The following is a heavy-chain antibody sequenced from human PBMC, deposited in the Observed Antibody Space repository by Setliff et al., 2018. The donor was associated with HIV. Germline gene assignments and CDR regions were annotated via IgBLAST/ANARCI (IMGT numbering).Heavy chain of an antibody. CDR2: VYYSGRT. J-gene: IGHJ4*02. Sequence: SETLSLTCTVSGGSISSSGPGYYWGWVRQPPGGGLEWIGSVYYSGRTYYNPSLKSRVTISVDTSKNQFSLKVNSVTAADTAMYFCARESPDGLDYWGQGTLVTVSS. CDR1: GGSISSSGPGYY. V-gene: IGHV4-39*02. CDR3: ARESPDGLDY. D-gene: IGHD2-8*01.